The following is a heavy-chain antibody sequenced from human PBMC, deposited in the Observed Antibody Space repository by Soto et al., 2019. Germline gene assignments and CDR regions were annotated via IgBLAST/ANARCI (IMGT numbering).Heavy chain of an antibody. V-gene: IGHV3-33*01. CDR2: IWYDGSNK. Sequence: PGGSLRLSCAASGFTFSSYGMHWVRQAPGKGLEWVAVIWYDGSNKYYADSVKGRFTISRDNSKNTLYLQMNSLRAEDTAVYYCARDAYSSGSYRDYYGMDVWGQGTTVTVSS. J-gene: IGHJ6*02. D-gene: IGHD6-19*01. CDR3: ARDAYSSGSYRDYYGMDV. CDR1: GFTFSSYG.